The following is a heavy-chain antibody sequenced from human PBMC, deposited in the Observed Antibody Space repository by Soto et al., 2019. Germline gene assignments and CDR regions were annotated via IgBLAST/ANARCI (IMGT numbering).Heavy chain of an antibody. Sequence: ASVKVSCKASGGTFSSYAIGWVRQAPGQGLEWMGGIIPIFGTADYAQKFQGRVTITADESTSTAYMELSSLRSEDTAVYYCARGFQLYYYDSSGYYYVSQGDYYYGMDVWGQGTTDTVSS. V-gene: IGHV1-69*13. CDR2: IIPIFGTA. D-gene: IGHD3-22*01. CDR1: GGTFSSYA. J-gene: IGHJ6*02. CDR3: ARGFQLYYYDSSGYYYVSQGDYYYGMDV.